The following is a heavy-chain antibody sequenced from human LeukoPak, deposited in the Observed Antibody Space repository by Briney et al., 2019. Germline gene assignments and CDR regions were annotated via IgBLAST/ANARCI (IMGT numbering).Heavy chain of an antibody. D-gene: IGHD3-22*01. CDR3: ARDSTMIVPGGAFDI. CDR2: IYTSGST. CDR1: GGSISSGSYY. V-gene: IGHV4-61*02. J-gene: IGHJ3*02. Sequence: SETLSLTCTVSGGSISSGSYYWSWIRQPAGKGLEWIGCIYTSGSTNYNPSLKSRVTISVDTSKNQFSLKLSSVTAADTAVYYCARDSTMIVPGGAFDIWGQGTMVTVSS.